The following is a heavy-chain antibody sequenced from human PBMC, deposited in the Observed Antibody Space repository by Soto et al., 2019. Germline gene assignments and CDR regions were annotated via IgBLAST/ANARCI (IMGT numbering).Heavy chain of an antibody. D-gene: IGHD2-15*01. J-gene: IGHJ3*02. CDR2: IYYSGST. Sequence: QLQLQESGPGLVKPSETLSLTCTVSGGSISSSSYYWGWIRQPPGKGLEWIGSIYYSGSTYYNPSLKSRVTIPVDTSKNKCSLKLSPVTAADTAVYYCARPRLSDCSGGSCYRPYDAFDIWGQGTMVTVSS. V-gene: IGHV4-39*01. CDR3: ARPRLSDCSGGSCYRPYDAFDI. CDR1: GGSISSSSYY.